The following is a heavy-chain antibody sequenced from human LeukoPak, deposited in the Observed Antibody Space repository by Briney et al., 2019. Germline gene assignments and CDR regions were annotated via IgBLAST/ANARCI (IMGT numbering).Heavy chain of an antibody. Sequence: PGGSLRLSCAASGFIFSNYAMRWVRQAPGKGLECVPRISGGGDNTYYADSVEGRFTISRDNSKNMVYLQMNSLRVEDTAIYYCAKGYSDSTFFYWGQGTQVTVSS. CDR2: ISGGGDNT. J-gene: IGHJ4*02. V-gene: IGHV3-23*01. D-gene: IGHD6-13*01. CDR1: GFIFSNYA. CDR3: AKGYSDSTFFY.